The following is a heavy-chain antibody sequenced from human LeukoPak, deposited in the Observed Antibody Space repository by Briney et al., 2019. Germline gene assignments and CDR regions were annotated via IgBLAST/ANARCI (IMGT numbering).Heavy chain of an antibody. CDR2: IYYSGST. V-gene: IGHV4-39*07. Sequence: SETLSLTCTVSGGSISSSTYYWGWIRQPPGKRLEWIGYIYYSGSTYYNPSLKSRITVSVDTSKSQFSLKLSSVTAADTAVYYCARASAVAGNEYYFDYWGQGTLVTVSS. D-gene: IGHD6-19*01. CDR1: GGSISSSTYY. CDR3: ARASAVAGNEYYFDY. J-gene: IGHJ4*02.